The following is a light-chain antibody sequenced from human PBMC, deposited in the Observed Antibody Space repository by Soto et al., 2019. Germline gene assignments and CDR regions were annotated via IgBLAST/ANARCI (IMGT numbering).Light chain of an antibody. V-gene: IGLV1-40*01. CDR2: GNS. CDR1: SSNIGANYD. CDR3: FSYAGDSTWV. J-gene: IGLJ3*02. Sequence: QSVLTQPPSVSGAPGQRVIISCSGSSSNIGANYDVHWYQQLPGTAPKFLIYGNSNRPSGVPDRFSGSRAGTTASLAITGLQAEDEADYFCFSYAGDSTWVFGGGTKVTVL.